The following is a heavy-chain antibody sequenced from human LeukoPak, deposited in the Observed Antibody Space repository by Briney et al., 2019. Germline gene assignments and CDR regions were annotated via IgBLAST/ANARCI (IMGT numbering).Heavy chain of an antibody. Sequence: SVKVSCKASGGTFSSYAISWVRQAPGQGLEWMGGIIPIFGTANYAQKFQGRATITADESTSTAYMELSSLRSEDTAVYYCARDRSGYGGGDCSTLDYWGQGTLVTVSS. CDR2: IIPIFGTA. J-gene: IGHJ4*02. V-gene: IGHV1-69*13. D-gene: IGHD2-21*01. CDR3: ARDRSGYGGGDCSTLDY. CDR1: GGTFSSYA.